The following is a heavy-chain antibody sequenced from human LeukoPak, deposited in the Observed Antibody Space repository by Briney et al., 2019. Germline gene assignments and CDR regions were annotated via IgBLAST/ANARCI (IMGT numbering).Heavy chain of an antibody. V-gene: IGHV4-34*01. D-gene: IGHD2-15*01. J-gene: IGHJ4*02. Sequence: SETLSLTCTVYGGSFSGYYWSWIRQPPGKGLEWIGEINHSGSTNYNPSLKSRVTISVDTSKNQFSLKLSSVTAADTAVYYCARVVVAATADYWGQGTLVTVSS. CDR1: GGSFSGYY. CDR2: INHSGST. CDR3: ARVVVAATADY.